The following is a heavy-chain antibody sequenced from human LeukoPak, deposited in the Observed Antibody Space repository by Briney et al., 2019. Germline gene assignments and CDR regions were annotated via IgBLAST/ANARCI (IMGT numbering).Heavy chain of an antibody. D-gene: IGHD3-9*01. CDR2: INHSGST. CDR3: ARERYVYLDY. V-gene: IGHV4-34*01. J-gene: IGHJ4*02. Sequence: EPSETLSLTGAVYGGSFSGYYWSRIRQPPGKGLEWIGEINHSGSTTYNPSLETRVTISVDTSKNQFSLKVTSVTAADTAVYYCARERYVYLDYWGQGTLVTVSS. CDR1: GGSFSGYY.